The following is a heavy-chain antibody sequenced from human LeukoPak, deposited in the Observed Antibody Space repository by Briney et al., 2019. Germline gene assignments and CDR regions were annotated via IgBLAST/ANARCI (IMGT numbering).Heavy chain of an antibody. V-gene: IGHV3-30*02. J-gene: IGHJ4*02. CDR3: ARDLSALGRYDY. CDR2: IRYDGTNK. D-gene: IGHD3-10*01. CDR1: GFTFSTYG. Sequence: GGSLRLSCAASGFTFSTYGMNWVRQAPGKGLEWVAFIRYDGTNKYYADSVKGRFTISRDNSKNTLYLQMNSLRAEDTAVYYCARDLSALGRYDYWGQGTLVTVSS.